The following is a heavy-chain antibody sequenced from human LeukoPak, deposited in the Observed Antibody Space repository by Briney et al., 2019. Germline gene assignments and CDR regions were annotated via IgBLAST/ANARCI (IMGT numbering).Heavy chain of an antibody. Sequence: SETLSLSCAVYGESFSGYYWSWIRQPPGKGLEWIAEIDHSGRTNFNRSLKSRITISVDTSKKHFSLKLSSVTAADTAVYYCARKGLTKPLSVAVDFDSWGQGTLVTVSS. CDR1: GESFSGYY. CDR3: ARKGLTKPLSVAVDFDS. D-gene: IGHD6-19*01. V-gene: IGHV4-34*01. J-gene: IGHJ4*02. CDR2: IDHSGRT.